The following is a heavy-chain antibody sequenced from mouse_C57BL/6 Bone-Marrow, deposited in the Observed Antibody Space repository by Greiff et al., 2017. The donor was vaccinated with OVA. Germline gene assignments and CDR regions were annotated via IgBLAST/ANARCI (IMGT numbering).Heavy chain of an antibody. CDR3: ARPIYDGHHYFDY. CDR1: GYTFTSYW. Sequence: VQLQQSGAELVKPGASVKLSCKASGYTFTSYWMHWVKQRPGQGLEWIGMIHPNSGSTNYNEKFKSKATLTVDKSSSTAYMQLSSLTSEDSAVYYCARPIYDGHHYFDYWGQGTTLTVSS. J-gene: IGHJ2*01. CDR2: IHPNSGST. D-gene: IGHD2-3*01. V-gene: IGHV1-64*01.